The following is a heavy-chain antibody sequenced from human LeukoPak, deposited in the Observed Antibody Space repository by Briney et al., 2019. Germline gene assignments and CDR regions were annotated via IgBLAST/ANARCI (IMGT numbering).Heavy chain of an antibody. Sequence: GGSLRLSCVASGFTFSTYGMSWVRQAPGKGLEWVANIKQDGSEKYYADSVKGRFTISRDNAKNSLYLQMNSLRAEDTAVYYCARDLVVITTGYFDYWGQGTLVTVSS. CDR2: IKQDGSEK. D-gene: IGHD3-22*01. V-gene: IGHV3-7*01. J-gene: IGHJ4*02. CDR1: GFTFSTYG. CDR3: ARDLVVITTGYFDY.